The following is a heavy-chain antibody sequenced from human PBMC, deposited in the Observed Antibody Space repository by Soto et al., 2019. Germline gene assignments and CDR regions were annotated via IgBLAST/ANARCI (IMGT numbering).Heavy chain of an antibody. CDR3: ARDFDFWSGYLSSYGMDV. CDR2: IYLSGST. CDR1: GGSFTNYS. D-gene: IGHD3-3*01. Sequence: QVLQQESGPGLVKPSETLSLSCTVSGGSFTNYSWSWIRQPPGKGLEWIGYIYLSGSTNYNLSLKSRVTITKDPSKNQFSMTLRSVTAADTAVDFCARDFDFWSGYLSSYGMDVWGQGATVTVSS. J-gene: IGHJ6*02. V-gene: IGHV4-59*01.